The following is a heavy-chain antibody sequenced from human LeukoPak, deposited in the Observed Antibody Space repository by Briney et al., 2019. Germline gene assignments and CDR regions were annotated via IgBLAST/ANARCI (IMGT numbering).Heavy chain of an antibody. V-gene: IGHV1-2*02. CDR1: GYTFTGYY. CDR2: INPNSGGT. Sequence: ASVKVSCKASGYTFTGYYMHWVRQAPGQGLEWMGWINPNSGGTNYAQTFQGRVTMTRDTSISTAYMELSRLRSDDTAVYYCAREHYWGQGTLVTVSS. J-gene: IGHJ4*02. CDR3: AREHY.